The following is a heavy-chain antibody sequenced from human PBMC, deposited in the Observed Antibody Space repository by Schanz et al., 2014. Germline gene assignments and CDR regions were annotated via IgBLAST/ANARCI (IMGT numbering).Heavy chain of an antibody. J-gene: IGHJ6*02. CDR3: ATETSRTWFYNGVDV. CDR2: VHHEDGDT. V-gene: IGHV1-24*01. CDR1: GYSLNELS. D-gene: IGHD2-2*01. Sequence: QVQLVQSGAEVKKPGASVKVSCKVSGYSLNELSMHWVRQAPGRGLEWMGGVHHEDGDTVYAQKFQGRVIMTEDTSTDTAYVELSRLTAEDTGVYYCATETSRTWFYNGVDVWGQGTTVTVSS.